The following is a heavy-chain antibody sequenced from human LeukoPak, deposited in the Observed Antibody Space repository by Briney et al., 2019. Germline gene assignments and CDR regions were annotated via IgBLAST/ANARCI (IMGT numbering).Heavy chain of an antibody. D-gene: IGHD3-22*01. CDR3: AIGVVITTAFDN. Sequence: GGSLRLSCAASGFTFNNYWMHWVRQAPGKGLVWVSGINSDGSSATYADSVKGRFTISRDNAKNTLYLEMNSLRAEDMAVYYCAIGVVITTAFDNWGQGALVTVSS. CDR1: GFTFNNYW. V-gene: IGHV3-74*01. J-gene: IGHJ4*02. CDR2: INSDGSSA.